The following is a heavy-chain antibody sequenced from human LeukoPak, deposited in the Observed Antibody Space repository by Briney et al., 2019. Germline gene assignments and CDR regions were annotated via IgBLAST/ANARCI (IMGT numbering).Heavy chain of an antibody. CDR3: AVGDSGYEY. Sequence: SSETLSLTCTVSGGSISSYYWSWIRQPPGKGLEWIGYIHYSGSTNYIPSLKSRVTTSIDTSKNQFSLKVSSVTAADTAVYYCAVGDSGYEYWGQGILVTVSS. D-gene: IGHD4-17*01. CDR2: IHYSGST. J-gene: IGHJ4*02. V-gene: IGHV4-59*01. CDR1: GGSISSYY.